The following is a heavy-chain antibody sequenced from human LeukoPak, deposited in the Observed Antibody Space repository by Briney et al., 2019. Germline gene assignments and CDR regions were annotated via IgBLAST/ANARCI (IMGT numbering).Heavy chain of an antibody. D-gene: IGHD2-2*02. CDR2: ISGSGGST. CDR3: AKTVVVPAAISGQGLYFDY. Sequence: GGSLRLSCAASGFTFSSYAMSWVRQAPGRGLEWVSAISGSGGSTYYADSVKGRFTISRDNSKNTLYLQMNSLRAEDTAVYYCAKTVVVPAAISGQGLYFDYWGQGTLVTVSS. V-gene: IGHV3-23*01. J-gene: IGHJ4*02. CDR1: GFTFSSYA.